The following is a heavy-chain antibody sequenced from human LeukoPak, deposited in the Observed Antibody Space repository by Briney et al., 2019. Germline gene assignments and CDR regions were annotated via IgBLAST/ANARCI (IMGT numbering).Heavy chain of an antibody. J-gene: IGHJ3*02. CDR1: GGSFSNYF. D-gene: IGHD3-10*01. CDR2: IHHTGHI. V-gene: IGHV4-34*01. Sequence: SETLSLTCAVYGGSFSNYFWNWIRQPPGKGLEWIAEIHHTGHINYNPSLKSRVTVSVDRSKNQFSLKLSSVTAADTAVYYCARAGSGYYYGSGRAFDIWGQGTMVTVSS. CDR3: ARAGSGYYYGSGRAFDI.